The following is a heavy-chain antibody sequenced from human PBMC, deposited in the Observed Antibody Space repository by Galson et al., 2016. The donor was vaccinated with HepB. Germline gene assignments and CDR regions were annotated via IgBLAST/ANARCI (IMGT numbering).Heavy chain of an antibody. CDR1: DYTLTSYG. Sequence: SVKVSCKASDYTLTSYGITWVRQAPGQGLEWMGWISAYNDKTNYAQKLRGRVTMTTDTSTNTACMELRSLRSDDTAVYYCARVRDSSGWYQIRYFDLWGRGTLVTVSS. D-gene: IGHD6-19*01. CDR2: ISAYNDKT. CDR3: ARVRDSSGWYQIRYFDL. J-gene: IGHJ2*01. V-gene: IGHV1-18*01.